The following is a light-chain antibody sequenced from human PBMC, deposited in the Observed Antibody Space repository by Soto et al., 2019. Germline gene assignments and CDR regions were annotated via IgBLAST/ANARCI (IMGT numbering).Light chain of an antibody. CDR3: CSYAGSYTYV. J-gene: IGLJ1*01. Sequence: QSVLTQPRSVSGSPGQSVTISCTGTNSDVGGYNFVSWYQQHPGKAPKLMIYDVSMRPSGVPHRFSGSKSGNRASLTISGLQAEDEADYFCCSYAGSYTYVFGSGTKLTVL. CDR1: NSDVGGYNF. CDR2: DVS. V-gene: IGLV2-11*01.